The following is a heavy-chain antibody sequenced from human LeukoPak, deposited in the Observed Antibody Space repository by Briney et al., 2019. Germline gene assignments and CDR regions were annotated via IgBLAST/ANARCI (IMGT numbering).Heavy chain of an antibody. D-gene: IGHD2/OR15-2a*01. CDR1: GNYW. CDR2: INSDGSWT. CDR3: VSFYETY. J-gene: IGHJ4*02. V-gene: IGHV3-74*01. Sequence: PGGSLRLSCAASGNYWMHWVRQAPGKGPVWVSHINSDGSWTSYADSVKGRFTISKDNAKNTVYLQTNSLRAEDTAVYYCVSFYETYWGRGTLVTVSS.